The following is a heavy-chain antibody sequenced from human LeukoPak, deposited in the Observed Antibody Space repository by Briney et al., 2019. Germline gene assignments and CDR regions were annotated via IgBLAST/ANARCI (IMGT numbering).Heavy chain of an antibody. CDR3: ARDMDIVALGYFDY. D-gene: IGHD5-12*01. CDR2: IYYSGST. CDR1: NGSITSSSYY. Sequence: SETLSLTCAVSNGSITSSSYYWGWIRQPPGKGLEWIGSIYYSGSTYYNPSLKSRVTISLDTSKNQISLKLTSVAAADTAVYYCARDMDIVALGYFDYWGQGTLVTVSS. J-gene: IGHJ4*02. V-gene: IGHV4-39*07.